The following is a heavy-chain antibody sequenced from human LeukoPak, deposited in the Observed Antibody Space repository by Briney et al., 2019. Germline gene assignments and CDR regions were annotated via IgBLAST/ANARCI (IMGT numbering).Heavy chain of an antibody. CDR1: GGSISSSSYY. CDR3: TQEGGRFDP. D-gene: IGHD1-26*01. Sequence: SETLSPTCTVSGGSISSSSYYWGWIRQPPGKGLEWIGSIYYSGSTYYNPSLKSRVTISVDTSKNQFSLKLSSVTAADTAVYYCTQEGGRFDPWGQGTLVTVSS. J-gene: IGHJ5*02. V-gene: IGHV4-39*01. CDR2: IYYSGST.